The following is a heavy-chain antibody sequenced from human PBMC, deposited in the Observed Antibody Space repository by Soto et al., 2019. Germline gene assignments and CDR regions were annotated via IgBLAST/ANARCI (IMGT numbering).Heavy chain of an antibody. V-gene: IGHV1-69*02. CDR2: IIPILGIA. J-gene: IGHJ5*02. CDR3: ARAQYSGYAGNWFDP. CDR1: GGTFSSYT. D-gene: IGHD5-12*01. Sequence: SVKVSCKASGGTFSSYTVSWVRQAPGQGLEWMGRIIPILGIANYAQKFQGRVTITADKSTSTAYMELSSLRSEDTAVYYCARAQYSGYAGNWFDPWGQGTLVTVSS.